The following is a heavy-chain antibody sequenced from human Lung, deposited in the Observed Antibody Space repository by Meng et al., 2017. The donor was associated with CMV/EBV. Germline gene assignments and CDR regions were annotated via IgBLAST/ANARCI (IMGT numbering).Heavy chain of an antibody. V-gene: IGHV3-23*01. J-gene: IGHJ4*02. CDR3: AKYSAVGERLYYFDY. CDR1: GLTFSSYG. Sequence: GXSLKISCAASGLTFSSYGMSWVRQAPGKGLEWVSSIGATAGGTYYADSVKGRFTISRDNAKNTLYLQMNSLRAEDTAVYYCAKYSAVGERLYYFDYWGQGTLVTVSS. D-gene: IGHD2-21*01. CDR2: IGATAGGT.